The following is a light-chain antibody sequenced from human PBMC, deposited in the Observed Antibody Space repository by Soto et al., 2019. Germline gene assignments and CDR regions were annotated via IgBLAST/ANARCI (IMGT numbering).Light chain of an antibody. CDR3: HRYNSFPRA. J-gene: IGKJ4*01. CDR2: AAS. CDR1: QGIGNF. V-gene: IGKV1-27*01. Sequence: DIEMTQSPSSLSASVGDRVTISCRASQGIGNFLAWYQHKQGNVPKLLIYAASTLKSGGPSRFSGSGSWTDFTLTISDLQPEDVATYFCHRYNSFPRAFGGGTKVDIK.